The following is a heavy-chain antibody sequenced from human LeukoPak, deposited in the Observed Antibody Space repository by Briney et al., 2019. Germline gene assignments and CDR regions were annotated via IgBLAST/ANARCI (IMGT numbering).Heavy chain of an antibody. J-gene: IGHJ4*02. V-gene: IGHV4-59*01. CDR3: ARDSAGPFDY. D-gene: IGHD1-26*01. CDR2: IYYSGST. CDR1: GGSISSYY. Sequence: PSETLSLTCTVSGGSISSYYWSWIRQPPGKGLEWIGYIYYSGSTNYDPSLKSRVTISVDTSKNQFSLKLSSVTAADTAVYYCARDSAGPFDYWGQGTLVTVSS.